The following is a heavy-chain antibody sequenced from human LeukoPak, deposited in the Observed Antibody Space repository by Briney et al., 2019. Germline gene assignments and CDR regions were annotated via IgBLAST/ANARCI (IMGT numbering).Heavy chain of an antibody. CDR1: GFTFSSYS. CDR2: ISSSSSTI. J-gene: IGHJ4*02. D-gene: IGHD5-12*01. Sequence: GGSLRLSCAASGFTFSSYSINWVRQAPGKGLEWVSYISSSSSTIYHADSVKGRFTISRDNAKNSLYLQMNSLRAEDTAVYYCARGTRGYSGYPVDYWGQGTLVTVSS. CDR3: ARGTRGYSGYPVDY. V-gene: IGHV3-48*04.